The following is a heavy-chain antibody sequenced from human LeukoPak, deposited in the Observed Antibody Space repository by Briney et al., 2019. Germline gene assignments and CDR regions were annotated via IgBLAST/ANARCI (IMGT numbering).Heavy chain of an antibody. CDR2: ISYDGSNK. CDR3: AKVVGEMATTSRGPFDF. CDR1: GFTFSSYG. V-gene: IGHV3-30*18. D-gene: IGHD5-24*01. J-gene: IGHJ4*02. Sequence: GGSLRLSCAASGFTFSSYGMHWVRQAPGKGPEWVSVISYDGSNKYYADSVKGRFTISRDNSKNTLYVQMNSLRDDDTAVYYCAKVVGEMATTSRGPFDFWGQGTLVTVSS.